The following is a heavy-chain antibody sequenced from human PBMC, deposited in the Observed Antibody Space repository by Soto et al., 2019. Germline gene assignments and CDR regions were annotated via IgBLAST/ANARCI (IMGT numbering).Heavy chain of an antibody. V-gene: IGHV3-23*01. Sequence: EVQLLESGGGLVQPGGSLRLSCAASGFTFSSYAMSWVRQAPGKGLEWVSAISGSGGSTYYADSVKGRFTISRDNSKNTLYLQMNSLRAEDTAVYYCAKDLVGARRSRLIFRSGYYYYGMDVWGQGTTVTVSS. CDR2: ISGSGGST. J-gene: IGHJ6*02. CDR1: GFTFSSYA. D-gene: IGHD1-26*01. CDR3: AKDLVGARRSRLIFRSGYYYYGMDV.